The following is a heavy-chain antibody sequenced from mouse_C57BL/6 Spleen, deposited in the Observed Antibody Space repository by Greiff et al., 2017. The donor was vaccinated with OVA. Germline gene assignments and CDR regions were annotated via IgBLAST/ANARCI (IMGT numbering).Heavy chain of an antibody. J-gene: IGHJ4*01. CDR1: GFTFSDAW. Sequence: EVKVEESGGGLVQPGGSMKLSCAASGFTFSDAWMDWVRQSPEKGLEWVAEIRNKANNHATYYAESVKGRFTISRDDSKSSVYLQMNSVRAEDTGIYYCTRRTRRYAMDDWGQGTSVTVSS. CDR3: TRRTRRYAMDD. V-gene: IGHV6-6*01. CDR2: IRNKANNHAT.